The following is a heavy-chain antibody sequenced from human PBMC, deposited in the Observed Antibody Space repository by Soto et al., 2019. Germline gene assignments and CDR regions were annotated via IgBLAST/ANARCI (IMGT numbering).Heavy chain of an antibody. Sequence: EVQLLESGGGLVQPGGSLRLSCAASGFTFSSYAMSWVRQAPGKGLEWVSAISGSGGSTYYADSVKGRFTISRDNSKNTLDLQVNSLIAEYTAVYYCAKENGYRSSWFEFDYWGQGTVVSVSS. V-gene: IGHV3-23*01. CDR1: GFTFSSYA. J-gene: IGHJ4*02. CDR2: ISGSGGST. CDR3: AKENGYRSSWFEFDY. D-gene: IGHD6-13*01.